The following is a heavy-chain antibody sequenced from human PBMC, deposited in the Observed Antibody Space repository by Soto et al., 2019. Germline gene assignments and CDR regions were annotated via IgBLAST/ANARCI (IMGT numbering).Heavy chain of an antibody. D-gene: IGHD3-22*01. V-gene: IGHV3-73*01. Sequence: GGSLRLSCAASGFTFSGSAMHWVRQASGKGLEWVGRIRSKANSYATAYAASVKGRFTISRDDSKDTAYLQMNSLKTEDTAVYYCTRDPRNYYDSIGSANWFDPWGQGTLVTVST. CDR2: IRSKANSYAT. J-gene: IGHJ5*02. CDR3: TRDPRNYYDSIGSANWFDP. CDR1: GFTFSGSA.